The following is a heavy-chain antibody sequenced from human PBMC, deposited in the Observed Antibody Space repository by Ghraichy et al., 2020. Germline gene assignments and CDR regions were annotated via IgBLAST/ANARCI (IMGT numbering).Heavy chain of an antibody. D-gene: IGHD3-10*01. CDR2: IYYSGAT. CDR3: ARTVGVAFDV. J-gene: IGHJ3*01. CDR1: GGSISGYY. Sequence: SETLYLTCAVSGGSISGYYWSWIRQPPGKELEFIGYIYYSGATNYNPSLKNRVTISVDTSKNHFSLRLASVTAADTAMYYCARTVGVAFDVWGQGTLVTVSS. V-gene: IGHV4-59*01.